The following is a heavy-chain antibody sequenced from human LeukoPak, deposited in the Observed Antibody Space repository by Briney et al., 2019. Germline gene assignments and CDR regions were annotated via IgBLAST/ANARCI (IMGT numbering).Heavy chain of an antibody. V-gene: IGHV3-23*01. J-gene: IGHJ6*03. CDR1: GFTLRNYA. CDR2: FSGSGVST. D-gene: IGHD2-15*01. CDR3: AKNGDRGAYCTGGTCYPYFYSYMDV. Sequence: GGSLRLSCAASGFTLRNYAMSWVRQAPGKGLEWVSAFSGSGVSTHYADSVKGRFTISRDNSKNTLYLQMNSLRAEDTAIYYCAKNGDRGAYCTGGTCYPYFYSYMDVWGKGTTVTI.